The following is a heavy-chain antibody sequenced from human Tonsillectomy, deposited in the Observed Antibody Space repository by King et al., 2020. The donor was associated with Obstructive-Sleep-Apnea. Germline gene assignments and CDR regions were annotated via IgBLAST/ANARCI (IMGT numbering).Heavy chain of an antibody. Sequence: QLQESGPGLLKPSQTLSLICGVSGTSISTDGYSWSWIRQPPGKGLEWIRYIYYSGSSYYNPSLKSRITISVDTSKNHFSLKLSSVTAADMAVYYCVRTSLSSWFFDYWGQGTLVTVSS. CDR3: VRTSLSSWFFDY. CDR2: IYYSGSS. CDR1: GTSISTDGYS. V-gene: IGHV4-30-4*07. J-gene: IGHJ4*02. D-gene: IGHD6-13*01.